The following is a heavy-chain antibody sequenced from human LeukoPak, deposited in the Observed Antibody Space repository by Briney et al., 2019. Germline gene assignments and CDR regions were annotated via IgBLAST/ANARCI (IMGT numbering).Heavy chain of an antibody. CDR1: GYTFTSYG. CDR3: ARDFPHVYVGKRSHRSPGYFDY. J-gene: IGHJ4*02. D-gene: IGHD1-14*01. Sequence: GASVKVSCKASGYTFTSYGISWVRQAPGQGLEWMGWISAYNGNTNYTQKLQGRVTMTTDTSTSTAYMELRSLRSDDTAVYYCARDFPHVYVGKRSHRSPGYFDYWGQGTLVTVSS. V-gene: IGHV1-18*01. CDR2: ISAYNGNT.